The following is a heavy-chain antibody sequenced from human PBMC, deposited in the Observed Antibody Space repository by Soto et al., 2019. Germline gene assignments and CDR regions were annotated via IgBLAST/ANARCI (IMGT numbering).Heavy chain of an antibody. Sequence: EVHLVESGGGLVLPGGSLRLSCAASGFTFSSYWMSWVRQTPGKGLVWEGNINPDGSEKYYVDSVRGRFTISRDNAANSLYLQMNSLRAEDTAVYYCARTMTARTDDYWGQGTLVTVSS. CDR3: ARTMTARTDDY. J-gene: IGHJ4*02. CDR1: GFTFSSYW. CDR2: INPDGSEK. D-gene: IGHD3-22*01. V-gene: IGHV3-7*01.